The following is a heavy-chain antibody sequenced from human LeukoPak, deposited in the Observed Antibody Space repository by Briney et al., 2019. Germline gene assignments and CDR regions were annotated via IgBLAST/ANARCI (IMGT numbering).Heavy chain of an antibody. CDR1: GFTFSSYA. D-gene: IGHD3-22*01. CDR3: ARGMGEWLLPTLDY. V-gene: IGHV3-48*04. CDR2: ISSSGSTI. Sequence: GGSLRLSCAASGFTFSSYAMSWVRQAPGKGLEWVSYISSSGSTIYYADSVKGRFTISRDNAKNSLYLQMNSLRAEDTAVYYCARGMGEWLLPTLDYWGQGTLVTVSS. J-gene: IGHJ4*02.